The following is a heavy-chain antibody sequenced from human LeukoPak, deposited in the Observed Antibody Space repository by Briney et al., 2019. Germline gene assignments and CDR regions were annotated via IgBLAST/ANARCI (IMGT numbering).Heavy chain of an antibody. Sequence: GEPLRISCKGSGYTFATYWIGWVRQMPGKGLEWMGIIYPGDSDTRYSPSFQGQVTMSADKSISTAYLLWSSLNASDTAMYYCARSMVRGAPYYFDYWGQGTLVTVSS. V-gene: IGHV5-51*01. J-gene: IGHJ4*02. D-gene: IGHD3-10*01. CDR2: IYPGDSDT. CDR1: GYTFATYW. CDR3: ARSMVRGAPYYFDY.